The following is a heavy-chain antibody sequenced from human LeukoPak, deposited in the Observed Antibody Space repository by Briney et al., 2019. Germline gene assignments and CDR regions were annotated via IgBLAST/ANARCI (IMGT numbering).Heavy chain of an antibody. D-gene: IGHD5-18*01. J-gene: IGHJ4*02. V-gene: IGHV3-30-3*01. CDR2: ISYDGSNK. CDR1: GFTFGSYA. CDR3: ARDGPPIQLWLEFDY. Sequence: GGSLRLSCAASGFTFGSYAMHWVRQAPGKGLEWVAVISYDGSNKYYADSVKGRFTISRDNSKNTLYLQMNSLRAEDTAVYYCARDGPPIQLWLEFDYWGQGTLVTVSS.